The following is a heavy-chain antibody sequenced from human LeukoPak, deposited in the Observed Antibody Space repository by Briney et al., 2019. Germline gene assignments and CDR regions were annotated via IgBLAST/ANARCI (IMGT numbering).Heavy chain of an antibody. V-gene: IGHV1-2*04. D-gene: IGHD3-9*01. Sequence: ASVKVSCKASGYTFTGYYIHWVRQAPGQGLEWMGWINPNSGGTNYAQKFQGWVTMTRDTSISTAYMELSRLRSDDTAVYYCARGRYYDILTGPIGPAFDIWGQGTMVTVSS. CDR2: INPNSGGT. CDR1: GYTFTGYY. J-gene: IGHJ3*02. CDR3: ARGRYYDILTGPIGPAFDI.